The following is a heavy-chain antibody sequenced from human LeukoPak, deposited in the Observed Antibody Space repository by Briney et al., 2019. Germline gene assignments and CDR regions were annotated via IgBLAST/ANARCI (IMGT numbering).Heavy chain of an antibody. CDR2: INHRGGT. J-gene: IGHJ4*02. D-gene: IGHD3-22*01. CDR3: ARAYYYDSSAAIDY. CDR1: GGSFSGYY. V-gene: IGHV4-34*01. Sequence: SETLSLTCGVYGGSFSGYYWNWIRQPPGMGLEWIGEINHRGGTGYNPSLKSRVTMSVDTSKNVFSLKLTSVTAADTAVYYCARAYYYDSSAAIDYWGQGILVAVSS.